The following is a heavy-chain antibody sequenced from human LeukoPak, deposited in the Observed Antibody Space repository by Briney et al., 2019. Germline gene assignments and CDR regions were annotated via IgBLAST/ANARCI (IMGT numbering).Heavy chain of an antibody. Sequence: PGGSLRLSCAASGFTFSGSAMHWVRQASGKGLEWVGRIRSKANSYATAYAASVKGRFTISRDDSKNTAYLQMNSLKTEDTAVYYCTVYGSGSYSANGPYYYYYYGMDVWRQGTTVTVSS. J-gene: IGHJ6*02. CDR3: TVYGSGSYSANGPYYYYYYGMDV. V-gene: IGHV3-73*01. D-gene: IGHD3-10*01. CDR2: IRSKANSYAT. CDR1: GFTFSGSA.